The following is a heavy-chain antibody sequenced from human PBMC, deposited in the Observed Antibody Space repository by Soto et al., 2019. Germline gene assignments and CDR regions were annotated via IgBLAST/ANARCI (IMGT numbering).Heavy chain of an antibody. V-gene: IGHV3-23*01. J-gene: IGHJ4*02. CDR2: ISGSGGST. CDR1: GFTFSSYA. Sequence: GGSLRLSCAASGFTFSSYAMSWVRQAPGKGLEWVSAISGSGGSTYYADSVKGQFTISRDNSKNTLYLQMNSLRAEDTAVYYCAKDDEEAKYYFDYWGQGTLVTVSS. CDR3: AKDDEEAKYYFDY.